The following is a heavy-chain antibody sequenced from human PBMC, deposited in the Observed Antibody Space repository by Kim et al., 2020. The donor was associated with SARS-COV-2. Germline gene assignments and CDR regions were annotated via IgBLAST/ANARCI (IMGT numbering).Heavy chain of an antibody. CDR1: GGSFSGYY. J-gene: IGHJ5*02. V-gene: IGHV4-34*01. D-gene: IGHD3-22*01. CDR3: ARGQGYYYDSSGSSVP. CDR2: INHSGST. Sequence: SETLSLTCAVYGGSFSGYYWSWIRQPPGKGLEWIGEINHSGSTNYNPSLKSRVTISVDTSKNQFSLKLSSVTAADTAVYYCARGQGYYYDSSGSSVPWGQGTLVTVSS.